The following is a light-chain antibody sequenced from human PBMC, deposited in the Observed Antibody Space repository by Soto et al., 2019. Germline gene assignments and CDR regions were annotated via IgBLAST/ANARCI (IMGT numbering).Light chain of an antibody. Sequence: ALTQPPSASGSPGQSVAISCTGTSSDVGGYNYVSWYQQHPGKAPKLMIYEVNKRPSGVPGRFSGSKSGNTASLTVSGLQAEDEADYYCSSYAGSSNVFGTGTKVTVL. CDR3: SSYAGSSNV. CDR2: EVN. J-gene: IGLJ1*01. V-gene: IGLV2-8*01. CDR1: SSDVGGYNY.